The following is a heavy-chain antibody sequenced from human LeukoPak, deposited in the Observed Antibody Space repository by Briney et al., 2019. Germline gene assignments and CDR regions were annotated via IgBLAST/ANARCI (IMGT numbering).Heavy chain of an antibody. V-gene: IGHV1-69*06. Sequence: EASVKVSCTASGGTFSSYAISWVRQAPGQGLEWMGGIIPIFGTANYAQKFQGRVTITADKSTSTAYMELSSLRSEDTAVYYSASLQGGYCSSTSCPEIDYWGQGTLVTVSS. D-gene: IGHD2-2*01. CDR1: GGTFSSYA. CDR2: IIPIFGTA. CDR3: ASLQGGYCSSTSCPEIDY. J-gene: IGHJ4*02.